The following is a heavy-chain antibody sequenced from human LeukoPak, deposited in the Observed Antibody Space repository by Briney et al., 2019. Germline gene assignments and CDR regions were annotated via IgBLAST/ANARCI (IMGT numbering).Heavy chain of an antibody. J-gene: IGHJ4*02. Sequence: GGSLRLSCAASGFTFSSYAMSWVRQAPGKGLDWVSAIIGSGGSTYYADSVKGRFTISRDNSKNTLYLQMSSLRADDTAVYYCAKEGKTRTWNYSQAKPVYWGQGTLVTVSS. CDR1: GFTFSSYA. V-gene: IGHV3-23*01. CDR2: IIGSGGST. CDR3: AKEGKTRTWNYSQAKPVY. D-gene: IGHD1-7*01.